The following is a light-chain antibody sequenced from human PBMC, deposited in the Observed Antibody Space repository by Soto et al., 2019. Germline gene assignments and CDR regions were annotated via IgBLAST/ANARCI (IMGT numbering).Light chain of an antibody. CDR1: QRISAW. Sequence: DIQMTQSPSTLSASVGERVTITCRASQRISAWLAWYQQKPGKAPKLLIYKASNVESGVPSRFSGSGSGTEFTLTISSLQPDDFATYYCQQYHSYPITFGQGTRLEIK. V-gene: IGKV1-5*03. CDR3: QQYHSYPIT. CDR2: KAS. J-gene: IGKJ5*01.